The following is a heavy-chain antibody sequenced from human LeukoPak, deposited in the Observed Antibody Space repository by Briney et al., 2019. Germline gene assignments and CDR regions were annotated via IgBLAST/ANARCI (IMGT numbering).Heavy chain of an antibody. D-gene: IGHD6-13*01. CDR3: ARDGGSSWYTNNWFDP. V-gene: IGHV3-21*04. Sequence: GGSLRLSCAASGFTFSTYTMNWVRQAPGKGLEWVSSITTTSSYYADSVKGRFTISRDNAKNSLYLQMNSLRAEDTAVYYCARDGGSSWYTNNWFDPWGQGTLVTVSS. CDR2: ITTTSSY. CDR1: GFTFSTYT. J-gene: IGHJ5*02.